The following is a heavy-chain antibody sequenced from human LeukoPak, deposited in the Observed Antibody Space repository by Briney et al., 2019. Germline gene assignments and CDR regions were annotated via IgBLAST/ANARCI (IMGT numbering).Heavy chain of an antibody. D-gene: IGHD4-17*01. Sequence: ASVKVSCKASGYTFTSYYMHWVRQAPGQGLEWMGIINPGGGSTSYAQKFQGRVTMTTDTSTSTAYMELRSLRSDDTAVYYCARDGDDNGDYVLGWFDPWGQGTLVTVSS. CDR1: GYTFTSYY. CDR2: INPGGGST. V-gene: IGHV1-46*01. J-gene: IGHJ5*02. CDR3: ARDGDDNGDYVLGWFDP.